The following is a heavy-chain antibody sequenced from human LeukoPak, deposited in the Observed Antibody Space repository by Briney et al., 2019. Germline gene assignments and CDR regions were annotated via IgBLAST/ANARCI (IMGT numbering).Heavy chain of an antibody. CDR1: GFTFSSYE. CDR2: ISSSGSTI. V-gene: IGHV3-48*03. CDR3: ARESTAARFDY. Sequence: GGSLRFSCAASGFTFSSYEMNWVRQAPGKGLEWVSYISSSGSTIYYADSVKGRFTISRDNAKNSLYLQMNSLRAEDTAVYYCARESTAARFDYWGQGTLVTVSS. D-gene: IGHD6-6*01. J-gene: IGHJ4*02.